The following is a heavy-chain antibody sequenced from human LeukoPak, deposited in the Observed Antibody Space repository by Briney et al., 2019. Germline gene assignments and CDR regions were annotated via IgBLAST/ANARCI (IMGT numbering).Heavy chain of an antibody. Sequence: GGSLRLSCAASGFTFNDYYMDWIRQAPGKGLEWLSYISSSGTYTNYADSVRGRFTISRDNARNSVHLQMNNLRVEDTAVYYCGKAGGSYYGSGSDLIDSWGQGTLVTVSS. CDR1: GFTFNDYY. J-gene: IGHJ4*02. CDR3: GKAGGSYYGSGSDLIDS. CDR2: ISSSGTYT. V-gene: IGHV3-11*06. D-gene: IGHD3-10*01.